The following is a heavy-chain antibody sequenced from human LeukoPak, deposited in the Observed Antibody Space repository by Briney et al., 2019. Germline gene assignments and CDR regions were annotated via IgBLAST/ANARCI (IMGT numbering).Heavy chain of an antibody. V-gene: IGHV3-23*01. D-gene: IGHD6-13*01. CDR2: ISGRGDST. Sequence: GGSLRLSCAASGFTFDDYGMSWVRQAPGKGLEWVSTISGRGDSTYYADSVKGRFTISRDNSKNTLYLQMNSLRLEDTAGYYCAKGAGYSSNWNFDYWGQGTLVTVSS. J-gene: IGHJ4*02. CDR1: GFTFDDYG. CDR3: AKGAGYSSNWNFDY.